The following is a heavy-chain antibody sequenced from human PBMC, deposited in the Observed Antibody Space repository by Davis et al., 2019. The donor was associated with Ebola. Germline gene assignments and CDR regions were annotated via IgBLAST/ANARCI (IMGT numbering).Heavy chain of an antibody. CDR3: ARGFSSITGTTGLFWYYGMDV. CDR1: GYTFTNYF. D-gene: IGHD1-7*01. Sequence: ASVKVSCKASGYTFTNYFMHWVRQATGQGLEWMGWMNPNSGNTGYAQKFQGRVTMTRNTSISTAYMELSSLRSEDTAVYYCARGFSSITGTTGLFWYYGMDVWGKGTTVTVSS. CDR2: MNPNSGNT. J-gene: IGHJ6*04. V-gene: IGHV1-8*02.